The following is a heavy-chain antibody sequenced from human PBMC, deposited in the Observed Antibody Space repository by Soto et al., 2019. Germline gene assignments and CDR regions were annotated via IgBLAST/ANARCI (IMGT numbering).Heavy chain of an antibody. CDR3: ARGGGYDSFDY. CDR1: GASISYGGFS. V-gene: IGHV4-30-2*06. CDR2: ISHLEST. J-gene: IGHJ4*02. Sequence: QLQLQESGSGLVKTSETLSLTCTVSGASISYGGFSWSWIRQSPGKGLEWIGYISHLESTYFHPSFKGRLTMSIDRSRYQFSLKLSSVTAADMAVYYCARGGGYDSFDYWGQGVLFTVSS. D-gene: IGHD5-12*01.